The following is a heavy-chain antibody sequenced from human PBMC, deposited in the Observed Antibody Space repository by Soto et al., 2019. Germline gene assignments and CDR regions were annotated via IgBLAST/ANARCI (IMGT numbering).Heavy chain of an antibody. CDR2: IYWDNYK. J-gene: IGHJ4*02. V-gene: IGHV2-5*02. Sequence: QITLKESGPTLVKPTQTLTLTCTFSGFSLSSSGVGVGWIRQPPGKALEWLALIYWDNYKQYSPSLKNRFTITKDTSKNPVVLTMTKMEPVDTGTYYCARVMGSGTVGVFDYWGQGTLVTVSS. D-gene: IGHD6-13*01. CDR3: ARVMGSGTVGVFDY. CDR1: GFSLSSSGVG.